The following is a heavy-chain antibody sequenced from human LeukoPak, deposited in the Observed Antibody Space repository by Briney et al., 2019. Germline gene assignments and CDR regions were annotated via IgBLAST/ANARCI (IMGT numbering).Heavy chain of an antibody. J-gene: IGHJ4*02. CDR2: IRYDGSNK. V-gene: IGHV3-30*02. D-gene: IGHD3-10*01. CDR1: GFTFNNYG. Sequence: PGGSLRLSCAASGFTFNNYGMHWVRQAPGKGLEWAAFIRYDGSNKYYADSVKGRFTISRDNSKNTLYLQMNSLRAEDTAVYYCAKDLEYYYGSGSPDYWGQGTLVTVSS. CDR3: AKDLEYYYGSGSPDY.